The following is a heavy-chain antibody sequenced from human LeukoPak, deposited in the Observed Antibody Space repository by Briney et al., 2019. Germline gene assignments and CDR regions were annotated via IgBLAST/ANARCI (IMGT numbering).Heavy chain of an antibody. D-gene: IGHD3-9*01. Sequence: SETLSLTCTVSGGSISSYYWSWIRQPPGKGLEWIGYIYYSGSTNYNPSLKSRDTISVDTSKNQFSLKLSSVTAADTAVYYCARLSRRYFDWLFYPDYFDYWGQGTLVTVSS. CDR2: IYYSGST. J-gene: IGHJ4*02. V-gene: IGHV4-59*08. CDR3: ARLSRRYFDWLFYPDYFDY. CDR1: GGSISSYY.